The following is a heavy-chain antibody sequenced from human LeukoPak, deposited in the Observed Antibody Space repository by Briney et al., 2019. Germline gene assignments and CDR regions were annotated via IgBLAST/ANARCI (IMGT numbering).Heavy chain of an antibody. J-gene: IGHJ4*02. V-gene: IGHV4-59*13. CDR2: IYYTGIT. D-gene: IGHD1-26*01. Sequence: PSETLFLTCTVSGGSISSYYWNWIRQPPGKGLEWIGYIYYTGITNYNPSLKSRVTMSVDTSKNQFSLRLTSVTAADTAVYYCAREEVGAFDHWGQGTLVTVSS. CDR3: AREEVGAFDH. CDR1: GGSISSYY.